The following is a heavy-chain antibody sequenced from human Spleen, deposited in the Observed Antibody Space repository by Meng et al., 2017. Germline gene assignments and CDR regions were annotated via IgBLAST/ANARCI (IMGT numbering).Heavy chain of an antibody. Sequence: GSLRLSCAVYGGSFSGYYWSWIRQLPGKGLEWIGEINHSGSTNYNPSLESRATISVDTPQNNLSLKLSSVTAADSAVYYCARGPTTMAHDFAYWGQGNRVNGFS. V-gene: IGHV4-34*01. CDR2: INHSGST. CDR3: ARGPTTMAHDFAY. D-gene: IGHD4-11*01. J-gene: IGHJ4*02. CDR1: GGSFSGYY.